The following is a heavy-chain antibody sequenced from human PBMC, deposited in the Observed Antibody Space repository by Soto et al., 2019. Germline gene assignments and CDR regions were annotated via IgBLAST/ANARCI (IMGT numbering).Heavy chain of an antibody. V-gene: IGHV1-18*01. D-gene: IGHD6-19*01. J-gene: IGHJ4*02. CDR1: GHTFTSYG. CDR2: ISAYNGNT. Sequence: APVKVSCKASGHTFTSYGISWVRQAPGQGLEWMGWISAYNGNTKYAQKLQGRVTMTTDTSTSTAYMELRSLRSDDTAVYYCARGLALARIGGRGQGTLVVVSS. CDR3: ARGLALARIGG.